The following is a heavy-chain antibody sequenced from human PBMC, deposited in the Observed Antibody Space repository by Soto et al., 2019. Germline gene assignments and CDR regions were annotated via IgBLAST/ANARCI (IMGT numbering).Heavy chain of an antibody. CDR1: GYTFTSYG. CDR3: ARDQCSSTTDCAYNIKVHDDVWSGYPHFSH. V-gene: IGHV1-18*01. J-gene: IGHJ4*02. Sequence: ASVKVSCKASGYTFTSYGISWVRQAPGQGLEWMGWISAYNGNTNYAQELQGRVTMTTDTSTSTAYMELRSLRSDDTAVYYCARDQCSSTTDCAYNIKVHDDVWSGYPHFSHWGQGTLVTVPS. CDR2: ISAYNGNT. D-gene: IGHD3-3*01.